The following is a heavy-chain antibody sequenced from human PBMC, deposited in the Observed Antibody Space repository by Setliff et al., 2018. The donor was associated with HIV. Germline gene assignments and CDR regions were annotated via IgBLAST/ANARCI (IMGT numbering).Heavy chain of an antibody. V-gene: IGHV3-7*03. CDR1: GFSFSSYW. CDR3: ASARIPTGGTSTSLDF. J-gene: IGHJ4*02. D-gene: IGHD1-1*01. Sequence: PGGSLRLSCAASGFSFSSYWMTWVRQAPGKGLEWVANIKKDGSEKYYVDSVKGRFTISRDNAKNSLYLQMNSLRDEDTAVYYCASARIPTGGTSTSLDFWGQGAQVTVSS. CDR2: IKKDGSEK.